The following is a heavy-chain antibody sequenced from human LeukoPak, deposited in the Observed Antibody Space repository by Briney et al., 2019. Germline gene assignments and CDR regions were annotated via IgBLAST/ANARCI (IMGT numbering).Heavy chain of an antibody. CDR1: GGTFSSYT. V-gene: IGHV1-8*03. Sequence: ASVKVSCKASGGTFSSYTISWVRQAPGQGLEWMGWMNPNSGNTGYAQKFQGRVTITRNTSISTAYMELSSLRSEDTAVYYCARGTAAGRAADYWGQGTLVTVSS. D-gene: IGHD6-13*01. CDR2: MNPNSGNT. J-gene: IGHJ4*02. CDR3: ARGTAAGRAADY.